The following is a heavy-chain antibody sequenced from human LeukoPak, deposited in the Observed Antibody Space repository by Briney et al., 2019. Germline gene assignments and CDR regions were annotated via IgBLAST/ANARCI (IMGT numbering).Heavy chain of an antibody. D-gene: IGHD1-26*01. CDR3: ARSPSGSYTRVFGVDP. J-gene: IGHJ5*02. V-gene: IGHV5-51*01. CDR2: IYPGDSDT. CDR1: GYSFTSYW. Sequence: HGESLKISCQGSGYSFTSYWIGWVGQLPGKGLEWMGIIYPGDSDTRYSPSFQGQVTISADKSISTAYLQWSSLKASDTAMYYCARSPSGSYTRVFGVDPWGQGTLVTVSS.